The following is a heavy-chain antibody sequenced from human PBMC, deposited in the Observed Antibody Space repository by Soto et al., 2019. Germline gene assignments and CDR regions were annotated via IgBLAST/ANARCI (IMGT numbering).Heavy chain of an antibody. D-gene: IGHD3-22*01. CDR2: MWSDGSNE. CDR3: ARDYDSSGYYYVGFDY. Sequence: QVQLVESGGGVVQPGRSLRLSCAASGFTFSSYGMHWVRQAPGKGLEWVAVMWSDGSNEDYTDSVKGRFTISRDNAKNTLYLQMSSLRAEDTAVYFCARDYDSSGYYYVGFDYWCQGTLVTVSS. V-gene: IGHV3-33*01. J-gene: IGHJ4*02. CDR1: GFTFSSYG.